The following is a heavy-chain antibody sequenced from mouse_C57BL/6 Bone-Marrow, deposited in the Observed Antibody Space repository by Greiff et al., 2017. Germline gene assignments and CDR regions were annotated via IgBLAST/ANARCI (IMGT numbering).Heavy chain of an antibody. CDR1: GYTFTDYN. CDR3: ARGLYYSNYRAMDY. V-gene: IGHV1-18*01. CDR2: INPNNGGT. J-gene: IGHJ4*01. Sequence: VQLKQSGAELMKPGASVKIPCKASGYTFTDYNMDWVKQSHGKSLEWIGDINPNNGGTIYNQKFKGKATLTVDKSSSTAYMELRSLTSEDTAVYYCARGLYYSNYRAMDYWGQGTSVTVSS. D-gene: IGHD2-5*01.